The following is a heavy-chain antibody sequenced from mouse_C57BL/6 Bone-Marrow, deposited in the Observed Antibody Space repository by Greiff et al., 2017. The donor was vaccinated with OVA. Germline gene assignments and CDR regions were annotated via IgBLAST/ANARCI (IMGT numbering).Heavy chain of an antibody. CDR1: GYTFTSYW. CDR2: INPSSGYT. Sequence: QVHVKQSGAELAKPGASVKLSCKASGYTFTSYWMHWVKQRPGQGLEWIGYINPSSGYTKYNQKFKDKATLTADKSSSTAYMQLSSLTYEDSAVYYCARGGYDYEDAMDYWGQGTSVTVSS. D-gene: IGHD2-4*01. J-gene: IGHJ4*01. CDR3: ARGGYDYEDAMDY. V-gene: IGHV1-7*01.